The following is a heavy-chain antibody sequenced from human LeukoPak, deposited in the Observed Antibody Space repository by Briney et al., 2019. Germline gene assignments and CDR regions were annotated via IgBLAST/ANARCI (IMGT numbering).Heavy chain of an antibody. Sequence: SGGSLRLSCAASGFTFNNYGMTWVRQAPGKGLEWVSAISGSGGSTYYADSVKGRFTISRDNSKNTLYLQMNSLRAEDTAVYYCARDEGGYSNYFDYWGQGTLVTVSS. J-gene: IGHJ4*02. CDR2: ISGSGGST. CDR3: ARDEGGYSNYFDY. V-gene: IGHV3-23*01. D-gene: IGHD5-18*01. CDR1: GFTFNNYG.